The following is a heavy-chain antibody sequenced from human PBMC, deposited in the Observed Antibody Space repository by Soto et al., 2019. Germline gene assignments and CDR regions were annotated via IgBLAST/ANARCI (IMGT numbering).Heavy chain of an antibody. CDR1: GFTSSSNW. Sequence: PEGSLRLSCAASGFTSSSNWVSWVHQAPGKGLEWVPNLKQDGSAKYYVDSVKGRFTISRDNAKNSLYMQMNSLRAEDTAVYYCARDLPDFWSSYYDQYYFDYWGQRTLVTFSS. J-gene: IGHJ4*02. V-gene: IGHV3-7*03. CDR3: ARDLPDFWSSYYDQYYFDY. CDR2: LKQDGSAK. D-gene: IGHD3-3*01.